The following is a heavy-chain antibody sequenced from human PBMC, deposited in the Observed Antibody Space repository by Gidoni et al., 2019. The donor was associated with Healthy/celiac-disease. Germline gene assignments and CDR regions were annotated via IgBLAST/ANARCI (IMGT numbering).Heavy chain of an antibody. CDR1: GFTFSSYA. D-gene: IGHD3-22*01. CDR2: ISGSGGST. V-gene: IGHV3-23*01. J-gene: IGHJ3*02. CDR3: AKVRGYYDSSGPDAFDI. Sequence: EVQLLESGGGLVRPGGSLSLSCGASGFTFSSYAMSWVRQAPGKGLGWVSAISGSGGSTYYAASVKGRFTISRDNSKNTLYLQMNSLRAEDTAVYYCAKVRGYYDSSGPDAFDIWCQGTMVTVSS.